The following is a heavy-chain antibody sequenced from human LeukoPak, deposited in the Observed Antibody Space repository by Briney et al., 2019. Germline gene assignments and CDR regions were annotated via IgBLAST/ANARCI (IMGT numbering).Heavy chain of an antibody. V-gene: IGHV1-45*02. Sequence: ASVKVSCKASGYTFTYRYLHWVRQAPGQALEWMGWITPFNGNTNYAQKFQGRVTITRDTSASTAYMELRSLRSDDTAVYYCARDRPPAPPKHYYGSGSYPYWGQGTLVTVSS. CDR2: ITPFNGNT. CDR1: GYTFTYRY. CDR3: ARDRPPAPPKHYYGSGSYPY. D-gene: IGHD3-10*01. J-gene: IGHJ4*02.